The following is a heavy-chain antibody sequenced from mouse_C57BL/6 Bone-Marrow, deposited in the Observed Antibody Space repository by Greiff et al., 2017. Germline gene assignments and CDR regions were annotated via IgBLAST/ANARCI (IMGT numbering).Heavy chain of an antibody. V-gene: IGHV1-15*01. Sequence: QVQLKQSGAELVRPGASVTLSCKASGYTFTDYEMHWVKQTPVHGLEWIGAIDPETGCTAYNQKFKGKAILTADKSSSTAYMELRSLTSEDSDDDYCTSVVGIYYDYEDVWGTGTTVTVSS. CDR3: TSVVGIYYDYEDV. CDR2: IDPETGCT. CDR1: GYTFTDYE. D-gene: IGHD2-4*01. J-gene: IGHJ1*03.